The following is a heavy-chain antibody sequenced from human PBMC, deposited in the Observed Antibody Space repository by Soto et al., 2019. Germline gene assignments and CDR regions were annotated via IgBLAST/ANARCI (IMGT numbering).Heavy chain of an antibody. Sequence: ASVKVSCKASGGTFSSYAISWVRQAPGQGLEWMGGIIPIFGTANYAQKFQGRVTITADESTSTAYMELSSLRSEDTAVYYCARSDVWSDLNYYYYGMDVWGQGTTVTVSS. J-gene: IGHJ6*02. CDR3: ARSDVWSDLNYYYYGMDV. CDR2: IIPIFGTA. V-gene: IGHV1-69*13. CDR1: GGTFSSYA. D-gene: IGHD3-16*01.